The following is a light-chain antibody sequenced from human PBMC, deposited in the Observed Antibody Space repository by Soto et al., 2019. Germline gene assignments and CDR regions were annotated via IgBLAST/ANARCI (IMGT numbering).Light chain of an antibody. Sequence: EIVMTPSPATPSIYPGERATLSCTASQSVSSNSAWYQQKPRQAPTLLIYGASTRATGIPARFSGSGSGTEFTLPISSLQSEDFAVYYCQHYNNWPPLTFG. CDR1: QSVSSN. J-gene: IGKJ4*02. V-gene: IGKV3-15*01. CDR2: GAS. CDR3: QHYNNWPPLT.